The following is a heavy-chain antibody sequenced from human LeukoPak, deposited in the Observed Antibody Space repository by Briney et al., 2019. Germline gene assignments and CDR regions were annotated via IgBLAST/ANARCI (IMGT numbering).Heavy chain of an antibody. V-gene: IGHV4-34*01. D-gene: IGHD6-19*01. CDR1: GGSFSGYY. J-gene: IGHJ5*02. Sequence: PSETLSLTCAVYGGSFSGYYWSWIRQPPGKGLEWIGEINHSGSTNYNPSLKSRVTISVDTSKNQFSLKLSSVTAADTAVYYCARMQWLVPIGWFDPWGQGTLVTVSS. CDR2: INHSGST. CDR3: ARMQWLVPIGWFDP.